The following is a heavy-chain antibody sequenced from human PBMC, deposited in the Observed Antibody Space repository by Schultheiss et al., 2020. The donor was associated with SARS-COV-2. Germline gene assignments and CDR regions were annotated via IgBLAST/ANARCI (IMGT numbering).Heavy chain of an antibody. V-gene: IGHV3-48*01. D-gene: IGHD4-11*01. J-gene: IGHJ5*02. Sequence: GGSLRLSCAASGFTFSNAWMNWVRQAPGKGLEWVSYISSSSSTIYYADSVKGRFTISRENAKNSLYLQMNSLRAEDTAVYYCARDTVTTLGWFDPWGQGTLVTVSS. CDR1: GFTFSNAW. CDR2: ISSSSSTI. CDR3: ARDTVTTLGWFDP.